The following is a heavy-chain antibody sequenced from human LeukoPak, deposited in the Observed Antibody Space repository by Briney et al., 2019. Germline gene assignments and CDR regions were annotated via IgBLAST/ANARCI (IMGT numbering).Heavy chain of an antibody. CDR3: ARGDYDSLFDY. Sequence: SETLSLTCTASGGSISSSSYYWGWIRQPPGKGLEWIGSIYYSGSTYYNPSLKSRVTISVDTSKNQFSLKLSSVTAADTAVYYCARGDYDSLFDYWGQGTLVTVSS. V-gene: IGHV4-39*01. CDR1: GGSISSSSYY. J-gene: IGHJ4*02. CDR2: IYYSGST. D-gene: IGHD3-22*01.